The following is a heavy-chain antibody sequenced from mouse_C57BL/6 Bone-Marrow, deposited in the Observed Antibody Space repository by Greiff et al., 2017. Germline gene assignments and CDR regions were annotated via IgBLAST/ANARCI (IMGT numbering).Heavy chain of an antibody. CDR2: IDPENGDT. V-gene: IGHV14-4*01. D-gene: IGHD2-5*01. J-gene: IGHJ2*01. Sequence: EVQLQQSGAELVRPGASVKLSCTASGFNIKDDYMHWVKQRPEQGLEWIGWIDPENGDTEYASKFQGKATITADTSSNTAYLRLSSLTSEDTAVYYCTISNYDYFDYWGQGTTLTVSS. CDR3: TISNYDYFDY. CDR1: GFNIKDDY.